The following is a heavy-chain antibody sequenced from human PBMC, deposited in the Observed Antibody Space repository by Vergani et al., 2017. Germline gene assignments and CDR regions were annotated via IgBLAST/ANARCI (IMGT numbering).Heavy chain of an antibody. V-gene: IGHV3-15*01. CDR1: GSTFSSAW. Sequence: EVQPVESGGGLVKPGGSLRLSCTTSGSTFSSAWMSWVRQAPGKGLEWVARIRPKTDGETTDYAAPVKGRFTISRDDSKRLAYLQLSGLKTEDTAVYFCSRGRGYSFGYSDYWGQGTLVTVSS. D-gene: IGHD5-18*01. CDR3: SRGRGYSFGYSDY. J-gene: IGHJ4*02. CDR2: IRPKTDGETT.